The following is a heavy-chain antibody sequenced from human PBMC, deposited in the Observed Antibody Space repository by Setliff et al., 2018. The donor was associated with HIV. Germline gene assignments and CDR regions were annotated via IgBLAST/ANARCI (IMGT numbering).Heavy chain of an antibody. CDR1: GGSFSGYY. D-gene: IGHD4-17*01. CDR2: LSPSGTT. V-gene: IGHV4-34*01. Sequence: PSETLSLTCAVYGGSFSGYYWSWIRQPPGKGLEWIGELSPSGTTRSNPSLQSRVTISLDTSNNQFSLKLTSVTAADTAMYYCAPFFVTTVTNQDYWGQGTPVTVSS. J-gene: IGHJ4*02. CDR3: APFFVTTVTNQDY.